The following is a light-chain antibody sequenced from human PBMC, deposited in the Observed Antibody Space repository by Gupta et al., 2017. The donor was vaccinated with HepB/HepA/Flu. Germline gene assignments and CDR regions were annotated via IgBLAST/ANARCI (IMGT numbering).Light chain of an antibody. CDR3: RQTLDSPST. Sequence: DIVMTQSPLSLAVTPGEPACISCRASRTLLHNDGYHFLNWYLQKPGQSPHLLIYVASSRASGVPDRFSGSGSGTDFTLHIARVEAEDVGVYCCRQTLDSPSTFGQGTKVEI. CDR2: VAS. V-gene: IGKV2-28*01. J-gene: IGKJ2*01. CDR1: RTLLHNDGYHF.